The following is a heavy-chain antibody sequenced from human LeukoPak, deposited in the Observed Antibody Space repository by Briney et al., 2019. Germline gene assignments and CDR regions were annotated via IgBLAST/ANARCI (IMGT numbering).Heavy chain of an antibody. V-gene: IGHV1-69*01. J-gene: IGHJ1*01. CDR2: IIPIFGTA. CDR3: ARILSSSWYEYFHH. Sequence: SVKVSCKASGGTFSNYAISWVRQAPGQGLEWMGAIIPIFGTANYAQEFQGRVTITADESTSTAYMELSSLRSEDTAVYYCARILSSSWYEYFHHWGQGTLVTVSS. CDR1: GGTFSNYA. D-gene: IGHD6-19*01.